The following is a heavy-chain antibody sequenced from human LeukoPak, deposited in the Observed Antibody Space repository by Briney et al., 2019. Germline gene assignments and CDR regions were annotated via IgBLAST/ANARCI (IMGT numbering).Heavy chain of an antibody. J-gene: IGHJ3*02. Sequence: GGSLRLSCAASGFTVSSNYMSWVRQAPGKGLEWVSAISGSGGTTYYADSVRGRFTISRDNSKNTLYLQMNSLRAEDTAVYYCAKAGYYGSGSYFLNDAFDIWGQGTMVTVSS. CDR3: AKAGYYGSGSYFLNDAFDI. CDR2: ISGSGGTT. CDR1: GFTVSSNY. D-gene: IGHD3-10*01. V-gene: IGHV3-23*01.